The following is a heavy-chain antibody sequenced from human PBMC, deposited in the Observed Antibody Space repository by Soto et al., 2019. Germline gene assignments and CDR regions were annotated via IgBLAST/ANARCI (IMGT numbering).Heavy chain of an antibody. CDR2: IYPGDSDT. Sequence: AESLKISCKASGYSFTTYWIGWVRQMPGKGLEWMGIIYPGDSDTRYSPSFQGQVTISADKSISTAYLQWSSLKASDTAMYYCASHKKLSDRPNYFDYWGQGYQVTVS. D-gene: IGHD6-6*01. J-gene: IGHJ4*02. CDR1: GYSFTTYW. CDR3: ASHKKLSDRPNYFDY. V-gene: IGHV5-51*01.